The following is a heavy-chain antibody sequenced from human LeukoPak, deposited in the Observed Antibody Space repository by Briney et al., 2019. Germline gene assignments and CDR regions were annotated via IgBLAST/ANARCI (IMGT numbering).Heavy chain of an antibody. Sequence: GGSLRLSCAASGFIFSSYAMSWVRQAPGKGLAWVSAISGSGGGTYYADSVKGRFTISRDNSKNTLYLQMNSLRDEDTAVYYCATRGAYSSSWSLHYWGQGTLVTVSS. J-gene: IGHJ4*02. D-gene: IGHD6-13*01. CDR3: ATRGAYSSSWSLHY. CDR1: GFIFSSYA. V-gene: IGHV3-23*01. CDR2: ISGSGGGT.